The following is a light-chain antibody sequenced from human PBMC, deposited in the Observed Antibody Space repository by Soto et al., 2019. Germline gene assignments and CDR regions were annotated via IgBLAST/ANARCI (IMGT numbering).Light chain of an antibody. CDR2: EVS. V-gene: IGLV2-8*01. Sequence: QSVLTQPPSASGSPGQSVTISCTGTSSDVGAYHYVSWYQQHPGTAPTLIIYEVSQRPSGVPDRFSGSQSGNTASLTASGLQADDEADYYCSSYAGTSNEGFGTGTKVTGL. J-gene: IGLJ1*01. CDR1: SSDVGAYHY. CDR3: SSYAGTSNEG.